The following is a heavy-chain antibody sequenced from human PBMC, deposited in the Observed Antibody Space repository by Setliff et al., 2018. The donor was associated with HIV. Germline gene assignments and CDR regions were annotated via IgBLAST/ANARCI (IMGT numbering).Heavy chain of an antibody. CDR1: GGSISRGGRY. Sequence: TLSLTCSVSGGSISRGGRYWGWIRQHPGRGLEWLGYVYYTGESFYKPSLGGRVTILQDKSKNQFSLELRSVTAADTAVYYCASATVGGASPFDSWGPGTLVTVSS. CDR2: VYYTGES. V-gene: IGHV4-31*03. CDR3: ASATVGGASPFDS. J-gene: IGHJ4*02. D-gene: IGHD4-4*01.